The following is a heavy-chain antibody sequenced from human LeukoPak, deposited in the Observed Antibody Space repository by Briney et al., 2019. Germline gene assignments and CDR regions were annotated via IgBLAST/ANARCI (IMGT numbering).Heavy chain of an antibody. J-gene: IGHJ5*02. CDR3: ARNGGIAHRNWFDP. D-gene: IGHD6-13*01. Sequence: SVKVSCKASGGTFSSYAISRVRQAPGQGLEWMGRIIPIFGTANYAQKFQGRVTITTDESTSTAYMELSSLRSEDTAVYYCARNGGIAHRNWFDPWGQGTLVTVSS. CDR2: IIPIFGTA. CDR1: GGTFSSYA. V-gene: IGHV1-69*05.